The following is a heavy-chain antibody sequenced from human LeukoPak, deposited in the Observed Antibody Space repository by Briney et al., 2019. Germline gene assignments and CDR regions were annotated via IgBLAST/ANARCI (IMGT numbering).Heavy chain of an antibody. Sequence: PGGSLRLSCAASGFTFSSYSMNWVRQAPGKGLEWVSSISSSSSYIYYADSVKGRFTIPRDNAKNSLYLQMNSLRAEDTAVYYCARGPAYCGGDCYNPYYFDYWGQGTLVTVSS. CDR2: ISSSSSYI. CDR1: GFTFSSYS. V-gene: IGHV3-21*01. J-gene: IGHJ4*02. CDR3: ARGPAYCGGDCYNPYYFDY. D-gene: IGHD2-21*02.